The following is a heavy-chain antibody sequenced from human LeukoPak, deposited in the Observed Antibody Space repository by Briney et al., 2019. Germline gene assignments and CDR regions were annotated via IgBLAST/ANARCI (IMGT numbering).Heavy chain of an antibody. CDR3: AASDSYGNSVYFDY. D-gene: IGHD5-18*01. CDR2: ISWNSGTI. CDR1: GFTFDDYA. V-gene: IGHV3-9*01. J-gene: IGHJ4*02. Sequence: GRSLRLSCAASGFTFDDYAMHWVRQAPGKGLEWVSGISWNSGTIGYADSVRGRFNNSRDNAKNSLYLQMNSLRTEDTALYYCAASDSYGNSVYFDYWGQGTLVTVSS.